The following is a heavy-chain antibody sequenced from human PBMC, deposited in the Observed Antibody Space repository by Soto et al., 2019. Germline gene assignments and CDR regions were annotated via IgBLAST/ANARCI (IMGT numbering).Heavy chain of an antibody. V-gene: IGHV1-69*13. D-gene: IGHD3-10*01. CDR1: GGTFSSYA. CDR2: IIPIFGTA. Sequence: SVKVSCKASGGTFSSYAISLVRQAPGQGLEWMGGIIPIFGTANYAQKFQGRVTITADESTSTAYMELSSLRSEDTAVYYCARGGYYGSGRLDYYYGMDVWGQGTTVTVSS. CDR3: ARGGYYGSGRLDYYYGMDV. J-gene: IGHJ6*02.